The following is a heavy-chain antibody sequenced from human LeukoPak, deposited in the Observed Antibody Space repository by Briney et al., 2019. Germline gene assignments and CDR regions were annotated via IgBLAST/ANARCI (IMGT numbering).Heavy chain of an antibody. J-gene: IGHJ4*02. D-gene: IGHD3-10*01. V-gene: IGHV1-46*01. CDR2: INPSGGST. CDR3: ARDKRVWFGELLSTYFDY. CDR1: GYTFTNYY. Sequence: ASVKVSCKASGYTFTNYYMHWVRQAPGQGLDWMGIINPSGGSTSYAHKFQGRVTITRDTSTSTVYMELSSLRSEDTAVYYCARDKRVWFGELLSTYFDYWGQGTLVTVSS.